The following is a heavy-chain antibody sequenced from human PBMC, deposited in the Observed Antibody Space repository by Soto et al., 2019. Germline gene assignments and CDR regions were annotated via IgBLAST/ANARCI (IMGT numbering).Heavy chain of an antibody. J-gene: IGHJ3*02. V-gene: IGHV4-4*02. CDR2: VHHSGAT. Sequence: QVQLQESGPGLVKPSGTLSLTCAVSGGPITSDNWYNWVRQPPGKGLEWIGEVHHSGATNYSPSLKSRVTISVDKSKNQFSLTLTSVTAADTAIYYCTKDHTGADAFDIWGQGTMVTVS. D-gene: IGHD7-27*01. CDR3: TKDHTGADAFDI. CDR1: GGPITSDNW.